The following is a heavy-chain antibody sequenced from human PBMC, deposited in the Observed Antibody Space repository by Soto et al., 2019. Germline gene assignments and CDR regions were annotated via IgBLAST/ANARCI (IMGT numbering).Heavy chain of an antibody. CDR1: GGSISSGDYY. Sequence: QVQLQESGPGLVKPSQTLSLTCTVSGGSISSGDYYWSWIRQPPGKGLEWIGYIYYSGSTYYNPSLMGRVTLSVDTSKNQFSLKLSSVTAADTAVYYCARYSGYEGSRFDPWGQGTLVTVSS. CDR2: IYYSGST. V-gene: IGHV4-30-4*01. D-gene: IGHD5-12*01. J-gene: IGHJ5*02. CDR3: ARYSGYEGSRFDP.